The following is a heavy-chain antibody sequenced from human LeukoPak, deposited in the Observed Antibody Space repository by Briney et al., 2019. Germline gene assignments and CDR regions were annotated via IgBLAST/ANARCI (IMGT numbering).Heavy chain of an antibody. V-gene: IGHV3-30*04. CDR3: ARGLTPGHRSSWFYYYYGMDV. CDR2: ISYDGSNK. CDR1: GFTFSSYA. D-gene: IGHD6-13*01. J-gene: IGHJ6*04. Sequence: GGSLRLSCAASGFTFSSYAMHWVRQAPGKGLEWVAVISYDGSNKYYADSVKGRFTISRDNSKNTLYLQMNSLRAEDTAVYYCARGLTPGHRSSWFYYYYGMDVWGKGTTVTVSS.